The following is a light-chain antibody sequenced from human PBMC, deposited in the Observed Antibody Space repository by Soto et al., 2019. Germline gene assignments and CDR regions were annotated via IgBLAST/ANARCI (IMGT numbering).Light chain of an antibody. V-gene: IGKV1-27*01. J-gene: IGKJ4*01. Sequence: IQMAHSPSPLAASLRDRATPTCRASLPISNYLAWYQQKPGKIPNLLIYAASTLQAGVPSRFSGSGSGTDFTLTISSLQPEDVAAYYCQKYNSAPLTFGGGTKVDI. CDR2: AAS. CDR3: QKYNSAPLT. CDR1: LPISNY.